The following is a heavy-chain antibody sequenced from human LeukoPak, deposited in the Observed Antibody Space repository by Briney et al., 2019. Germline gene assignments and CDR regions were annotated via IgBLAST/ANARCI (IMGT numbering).Heavy chain of an antibody. D-gene: IGHD1-26*01. CDR2: INPNSGGT. V-gene: IGHV1-2*06. Sequence: ASVKVSCKASGYTFTGYYMHWVRQAPGQGLEWMGRINPNSGGTNYAQKFQGRVTMTRDTSISTAYMEPSRLRSDDTAAYYCARASVGPTIAYYMDVWGKGTTVTVSS. CDR1: GYTFTGYY. CDR3: ARASVGPTIAYYMDV. J-gene: IGHJ6*03.